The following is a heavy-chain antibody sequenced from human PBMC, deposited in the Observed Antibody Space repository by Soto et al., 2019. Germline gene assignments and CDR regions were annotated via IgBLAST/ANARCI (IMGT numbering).Heavy chain of an antibody. CDR2: IYHGGTT. D-gene: IGHD3-22*01. V-gene: IGHV4-38-2*01. Sequence: IQQPPGKGPEWIASIYHGGTTFYNPSLTSRGTLSVDTSKNHYSLKLRSVTAADTAVHYCARVHVMVVVDSTFGYWGPGILRTVYS. J-gene: IGHJ4*01. CDR3: ARVHVMVVVDSTFGY.